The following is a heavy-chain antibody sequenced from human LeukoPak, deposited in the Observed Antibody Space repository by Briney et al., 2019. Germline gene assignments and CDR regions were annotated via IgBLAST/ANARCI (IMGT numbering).Heavy chain of an antibody. J-gene: IGHJ4*02. CDR2: IYSGGDT. CDR3: VRDIVPYSSNWYYFDY. CDR1: GITVSSNY. V-gene: IGHV3-66*01. D-gene: IGHD6-13*01. Sequence: GGSLRLSCAASGITVSSNYMSWVRQAPGKGLEWVSIIYSGGDTYYADSVKGRFTISRDNSKNTLYLQMNSLRAEDTAVYYCVRDIVPYSSNWYYFDYWGQGALVTVSS.